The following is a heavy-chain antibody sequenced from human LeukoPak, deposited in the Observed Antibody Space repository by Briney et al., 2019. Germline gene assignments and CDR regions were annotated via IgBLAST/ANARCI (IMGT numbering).Heavy chain of an antibody. D-gene: IGHD3-3*01. CDR2: IRYDGSNK. CDR1: GFTVSSNY. CDR3: AKHGVVNYYYMDV. Sequence: GGSLRLSCAASGFTVSSNYMSWVRQAPGKGLEWVAFIRYDGSNKNDADSVKGRFSISRDNSKNTLYLQMNSLRAEDTAVYYCAKHGVVNYYYMDVWGKGTTVTVSS. V-gene: IGHV3-30*02. J-gene: IGHJ6*03.